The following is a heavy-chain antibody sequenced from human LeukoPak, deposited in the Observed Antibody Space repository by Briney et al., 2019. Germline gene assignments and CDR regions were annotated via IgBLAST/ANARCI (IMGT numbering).Heavy chain of an antibody. J-gene: IGHJ5*02. CDR3: ARDARITMVRGVIWENWFDP. CDR1: GYTFTSYY. Sequence: ASVKVSCKASGYTFTSYYMHWVRQAPGQGLERMGIINPSGGSTSYAQKFQGRVTMTRDTSTSTVYMELSSLRSEDTAVYYCARDARITMVRGVIWENWFDPWGQGTLVTVSS. CDR2: INPSGGST. V-gene: IGHV1-46*01. D-gene: IGHD3-10*01.